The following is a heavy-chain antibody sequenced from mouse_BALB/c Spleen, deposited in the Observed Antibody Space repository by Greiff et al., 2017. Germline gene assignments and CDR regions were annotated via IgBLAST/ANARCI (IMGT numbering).Heavy chain of an antibody. CDR3: ARDSTARAFAY. CDR1: GFTFSDYG. J-gene: IGHJ3*01. Sequence: EVQGVESGGGLVQPGGSRKLSCAASGFTFSDYGMAWVRQAPGKGPEWVAFISNLAYSIYYADTVTGRFTISRENAKNTLYLEMSSLRSEDTAMYYCARDSTARAFAYWGQGTLVTVSA. D-gene: IGHD3-2*01. CDR2: ISNLAYSI. V-gene: IGHV5-15*02.